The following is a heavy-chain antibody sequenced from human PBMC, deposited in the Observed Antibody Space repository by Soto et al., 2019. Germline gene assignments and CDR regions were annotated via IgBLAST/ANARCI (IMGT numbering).Heavy chain of an antibody. J-gene: IGHJ3*02. CDR3: ARRIIGSSRAFDI. CDR1: GFAFSSHP. CDR2: ISDGGDLT. D-gene: IGHD3-10*01. V-gene: IGHV3-23*01. Sequence: VQLLESGGGLAQPGGSLRLSCAASGFAFSSHPMSWVRQAPEKGLEWVAGISDGGDLTYNADSVRGRFTISRDTSGNTLYLQMNSLRAEDTAVYYCARRIIGSSRAFDIWGQGTMVTVSS.